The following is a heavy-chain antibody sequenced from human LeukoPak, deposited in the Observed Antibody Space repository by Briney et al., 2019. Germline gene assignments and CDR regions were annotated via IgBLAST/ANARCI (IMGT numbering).Heavy chain of an antibody. Sequence: GGSLRLSCAASGFTFSSYSMNWVRQAPGKGLEWVSHITASGTAMFYADSVKGRFTISRDNAKNSLYLQMNGLRDEDTAVYYCASSGSYRFDYWGQGTLVTVSS. CDR3: ASSGSYRFDY. J-gene: IGHJ4*02. D-gene: IGHD1-26*01. CDR1: GFTFSSYS. CDR2: ITASGTAM. V-gene: IGHV3-48*02.